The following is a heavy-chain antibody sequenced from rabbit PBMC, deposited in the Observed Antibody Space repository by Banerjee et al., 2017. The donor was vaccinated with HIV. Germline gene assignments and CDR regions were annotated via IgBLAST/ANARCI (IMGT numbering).Heavy chain of an antibody. V-gene: IGHV1S40*01. CDR1: GFTISSYW. D-gene: IGHD4-1*01. J-gene: IGHJ6*01. CDR3: ARDLAGVIGWNFGL. CDR2: INTSTGNT. Sequence: QSLEESGGDLVKPGASLTLTCTASGFTISSYWMNWVRQAPGKGLEWIACINTSTGNTVYASWAKGRFTISKTSSTTVTLQMTSLTAADTATYFCARDLAGVIGWNFGLWGPGTLVTVS.